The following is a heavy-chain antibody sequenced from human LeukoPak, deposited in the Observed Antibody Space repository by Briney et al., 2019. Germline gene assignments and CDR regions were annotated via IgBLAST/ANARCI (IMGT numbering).Heavy chain of an antibody. CDR1: GFTFSSYS. J-gene: IGHJ3*02. D-gene: IGHD4-17*01. V-gene: IGHV3-33*01. CDR2: IWYDGSNK. CDR3: ARLFPYDYGDYRLPEEVRDDAFDI. Sequence: PGGSLRLSCAASGFTFSSYSMHWVRQAPGKGLEWVAVIWYDGSNKYYADSVKGRFTISRDNSKNTLYLQMNSLRAEDTAVYYCARLFPYDYGDYRLPEEVRDDAFDIWGQGTMVTVSS.